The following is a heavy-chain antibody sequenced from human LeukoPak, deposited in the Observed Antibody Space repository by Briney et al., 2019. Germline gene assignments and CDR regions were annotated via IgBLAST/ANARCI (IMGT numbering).Heavy chain of an antibody. V-gene: IGHV4-34*01. Sequence: SETLSLTCAVYGGSFSGYYWSWIRQPPGKGLEWIGEIYHSGSTNYNPSLKSRVTISVDKSKNQFSLKLSSVTAADTAVYYCASQDIVVVPAAMGPYYYYGMDVWGKGTTVTVSS. CDR2: IYHSGST. D-gene: IGHD2-2*01. CDR1: GGSFSGYY. J-gene: IGHJ6*04. CDR3: ASQDIVVVPAAMGPYYYYGMDV.